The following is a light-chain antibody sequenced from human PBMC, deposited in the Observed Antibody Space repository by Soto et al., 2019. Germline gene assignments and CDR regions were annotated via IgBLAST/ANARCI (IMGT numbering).Light chain of an antibody. CDR1: SSDVGAYNY. J-gene: IGLJ1*01. V-gene: IGLV2-14*01. Sequence: QSALTQPASVSGSPGQSIAISCTGTSSDVGAYNYVSWYQQYPGKAPKLMVYDVGNRPSGVSNRFSGSKSDNTASLTISGLQAEDEADYYCSSYTSGSTFYVFGTGTKLTVL. CDR3: SSYTSGSTFYV. CDR2: DVG.